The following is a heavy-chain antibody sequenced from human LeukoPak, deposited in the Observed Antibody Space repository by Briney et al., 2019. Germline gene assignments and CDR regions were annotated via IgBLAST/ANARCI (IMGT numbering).Heavy chain of an antibody. V-gene: IGHV1-2*02. CDR3: ARAGQLGLYYYYMVV. CDR1: GSTFTGCY. CDR2: IHPYSGGT. D-gene: IGHD6-6*01. J-gene: IGHJ6*03. Sequence: GASGKLSCKSSGSTFTGCYMHWVRQPPGHGLELMGGIHPYSGGTNYAQTFQGRVTMPRDKSISRAYMELSRLRSDDTAVYYCARAGQLGLYYYYMVVWGKGTTVTVSS.